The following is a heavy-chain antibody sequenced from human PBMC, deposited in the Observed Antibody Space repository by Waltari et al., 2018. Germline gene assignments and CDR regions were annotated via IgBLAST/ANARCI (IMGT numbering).Heavy chain of an antibody. CDR1: GVTSHDYA. CDR3: TKDLSPGGADV. CDR2: IYWNSDKI. D-gene: IGHD3-10*02. V-gene: IGHV3-9*02. Sequence: EVQLVESGGDWVQPGRSLRLSCAASGVTSHDYAMHWVRQPPGKGLEWSSGIYWNSDKIDYADSVKGRFTTSRDNAKGSLYLQMNSLRAEDTALYYCTKDLSPGGADVWGQGTTVTVSS. J-gene: IGHJ6*02.